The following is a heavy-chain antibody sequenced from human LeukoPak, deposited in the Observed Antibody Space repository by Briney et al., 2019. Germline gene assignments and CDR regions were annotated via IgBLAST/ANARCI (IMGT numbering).Heavy chain of an antibody. CDR2: IYYSGST. CDR3: ARTPGGWLGNWYCDL. J-gene: IGHJ2*01. V-gene: IGHV4-39*01. Sequence: SETLSLTCTVSGGSISSSSYYWGWIRQPPGKGLEWIGSIYYSGSTYYNPSLKSRITISVDTSKNQFSLNLSSVTAADTAAYYCARTPGGWLGNWYCDLGGRGTLVTVSS. CDR1: GGSISSSSYY. D-gene: IGHD6-19*01.